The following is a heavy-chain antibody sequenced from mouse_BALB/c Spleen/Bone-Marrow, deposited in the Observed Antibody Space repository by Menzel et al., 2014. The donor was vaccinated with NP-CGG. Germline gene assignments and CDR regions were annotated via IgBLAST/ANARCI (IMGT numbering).Heavy chain of an antibody. D-gene: IGHD2-1*01. J-gene: IGHJ4*01. Sequence: VQLVESGAELARPGASVKMSCRASGHTFTTYTMHWGKQRPGQGLEWIGYNNPSSGYTYYNQKFKDKATLTADKSSSAAYLQLSSLTSEDSAVYYCARVYGSYDAMDYWGQGTSVTVSS. V-gene: IGHV1-4*01. CDR3: ARVYGSYDAMDY. CDR1: GHTFTTYT. CDR2: NNPSSGYT.